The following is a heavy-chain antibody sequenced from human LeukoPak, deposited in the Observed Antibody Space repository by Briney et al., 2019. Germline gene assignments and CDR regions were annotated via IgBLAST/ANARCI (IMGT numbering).Heavy chain of an antibody. CDR3: ARDFPGYYGSGSGFDY. Sequence: SQTLSLTCTVSGGSISSGSYYWSWIRQPAGKGLEWIGRIYTSGSTNYNPSLKSRVTISVDTSKNQFSLKLSSVTAADTAVYYCARDFPGYYGSGSGFDYWGQGTLVTVSS. D-gene: IGHD3-10*01. J-gene: IGHJ4*02. CDR2: IYTSGST. V-gene: IGHV4-61*02. CDR1: GGSISSGSYY.